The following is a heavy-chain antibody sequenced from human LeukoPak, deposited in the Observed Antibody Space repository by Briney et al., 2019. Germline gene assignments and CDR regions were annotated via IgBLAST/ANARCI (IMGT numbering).Heavy chain of an antibody. J-gene: IGHJ4*02. Sequence: PSETLSLTCKVSGDSIRNYFWSWIRQPPWKGLEWIGYLYYSGSTSYNPSLTSRVTISVDTSKSQFSLNLNSLTAADTAVYFCARSTPSTNRNYPPLFSFDSWGQGTLVTVSS. CDR2: LYYSGST. D-gene: IGHD1-7*01. V-gene: IGHV4-59*01. CDR1: GDSIRNYF. CDR3: ARSTPSTNRNYPPLFSFDS.